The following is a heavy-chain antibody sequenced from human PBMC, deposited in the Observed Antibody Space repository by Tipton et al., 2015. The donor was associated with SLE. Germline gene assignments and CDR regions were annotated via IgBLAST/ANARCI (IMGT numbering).Heavy chain of an antibody. Sequence: TLSLTCTVSGGSIRSSRHFWGWIRQPPGKGLEWIGVLYYSGNTYYNPSLKSPVTISVDTSKNQFSLKLSSVTAADTAVYYCARAGGGDSNWFDPWGQGTLVTVSS. CDR3: ARAGGGDSNWFDP. V-gene: IGHV4-39*07. D-gene: IGHD2-21*01. J-gene: IGHJ5*02. CDR2: LYYSGNT. CDR1: GGSIRSSRHF.